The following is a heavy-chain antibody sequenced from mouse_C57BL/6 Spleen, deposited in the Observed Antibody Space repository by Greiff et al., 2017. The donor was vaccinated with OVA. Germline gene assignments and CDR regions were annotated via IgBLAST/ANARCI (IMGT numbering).Heavy chain of an antibody. CDR3: ARDDDYDGFDY. V-gene: IGHV3-6*01. CDR1: GYSITSGYY. D-gene: IGHD2-4*01. J-gene: IGHJ2*01. CDR2: ISYDGSN. Sequence: EVKLQESGPGLVKPSQSLSLTCSVTGYSITSGYYWNWIRQFPGNKLEWMGYISYDGSNNYNPSLKNRISITRDTSKNQFFLKLNSVTTEDTATYYCARDDDYDGFDYWGQGTTLTVSS.